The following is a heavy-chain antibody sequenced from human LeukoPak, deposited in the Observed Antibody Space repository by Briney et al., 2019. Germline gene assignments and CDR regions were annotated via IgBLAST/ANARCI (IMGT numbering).Heavy chain of an antibody. CDR2: INPNSGGT. D-gene: IGHD1-26*01. CDR1: GYTFTSNY. V-gene: IGHV1-2*02. CDR3: ARPRSGGSDAFDI. J-gene: IGHJ3*02. Sequence: ASVKVSCKAFGYTFTSNYMHWVRQAPGQGLEWMGWINPNSGGTNYAQKFQGRVTMTRDTSISTAYMELSRLRSDDTAVYYCARPRSGGSDAFDIWGQGTMVTVSS.